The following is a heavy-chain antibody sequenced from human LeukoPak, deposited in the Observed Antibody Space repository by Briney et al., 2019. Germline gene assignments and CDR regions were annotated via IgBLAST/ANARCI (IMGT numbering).Heavy chain of an antibody. Sequence: SQTLSLTCTVSGGSISSGSYYWSWIRQPAGKGLEWIGRIYTSGSTNYNPSLRSRVTISLDTSKNQFSLKLSSVTAADTAVYYCARTYSSSWYGLFGYWGQGTLVTVSS. D-gene: IGHD6-13*01. CDR3: ARTYSSSWYGLFGY. CDR1: GGSISSGSYY. V-gene: IGHV4-61*02. J-gene: IGHJ4*02. CDR2: IYTSGST.